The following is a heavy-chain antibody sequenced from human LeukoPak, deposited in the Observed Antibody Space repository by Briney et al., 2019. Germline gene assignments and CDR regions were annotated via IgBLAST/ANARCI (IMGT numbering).Heavy chain of an antibody. CDR3: ANNFDY. CDR1: EFTFSNYW. Sequence: PGGSLRLSCVVSEFTFSNYWMNWVRQAPGKGLEWVAVIWHDGSNKYYADSVKGRFTISRDNSENTVYLQMNSLRAEHTAVYYCANNFDYWGQGTLVTVSS. CDR2: IWHDGSNK. J-gene: IGHJ4*02. V-gene: IGHV3-33*08.